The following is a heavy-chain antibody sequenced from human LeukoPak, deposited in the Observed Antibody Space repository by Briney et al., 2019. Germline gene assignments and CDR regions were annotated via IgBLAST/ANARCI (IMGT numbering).Heavy chain of an antibody. CDR1: GGSISSYY. D-gene: IGHD2-2*01. Sequence: SSETLSLTCTVSGGSISSYYWSWIRQPAGEGLEWIGRIYTTGSPNYSPSLKSRVTMSLDTSKNQFSLKLTSVTAADTAVYYCARGFCGSTSCYSFDSWGQGTLVIVSS. J-gene: IGHJ4*02. V-gene: IGHV4-4*07. CDR2: IYTTGSP. CDR3: ARGFCGSTSCYSFDS.